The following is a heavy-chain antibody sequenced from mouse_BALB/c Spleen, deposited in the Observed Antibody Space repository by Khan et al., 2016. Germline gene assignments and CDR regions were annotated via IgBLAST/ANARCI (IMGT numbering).Heavy chain of an antibody. CDR2: INPDSSTI. CDR3: ARLYYYGSSDY. J-gene: IGHJ2*01. D-gene: IGHD1-1*01. Sequence: EVKLLESGGGLVQPGGSLKLSCAASGFAFSRYWMSWVRQAPGKGLEWIGEINPDSSTINYTPSLKDKFIISRDNAKNTLYLQMSKVRSEDTALYYCARLYYYGSSDYWGQGTTITVSS. CDR1: GFAFSRYW. V-gene: IGHV4-1*02.